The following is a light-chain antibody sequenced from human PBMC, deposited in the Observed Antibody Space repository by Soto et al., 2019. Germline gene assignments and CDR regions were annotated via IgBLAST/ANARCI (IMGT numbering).Light chain of an antibody. CDR1: QSINTL. J-gene: IGKJ2*02. V-gene: IGKV1-5*03. CDR2: KAS. Sequence: DIQMTQSPSTLSASVGDRVTITCRASQSINTLLAWYQQKPGSAPQLLIYKASTLENGVPSRFSGSGSGTEFTLTITGLQPDDFAPYYRQHCKSICTFGQGTKLEIK. CDR3: QHCKSICT.